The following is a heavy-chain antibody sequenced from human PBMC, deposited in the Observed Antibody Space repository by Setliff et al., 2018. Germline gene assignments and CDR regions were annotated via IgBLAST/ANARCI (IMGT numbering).Heavy chain of an antibody. D-gene: IGHD3-16*01. CDR1: GYPFVGYY. J-gene: IGHJ4*02. CDR2: INPKSGGT. V-gene: IGHV1-2*02. CDR3: AKQGDLAFDY. Sequence: ASVKVSCKASGYPFVGYYIYWMRQTPGQGFEWMGWINPKSGGTKYAVKFQGRVTMTRDTSINTIYMELSSLTSDDTAIYYCAKQGDLAFDYWGQGAQVTVSS.